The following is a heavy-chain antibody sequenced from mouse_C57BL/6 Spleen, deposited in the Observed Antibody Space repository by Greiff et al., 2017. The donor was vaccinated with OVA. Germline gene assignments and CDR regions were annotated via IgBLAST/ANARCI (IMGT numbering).Heavy chain of an antibody. Sequence: QVQLQQPGAELVKPGASVKMSCKASGYTFTSYWITWVKQRPGQGLEWIGEIDPGGGCTNYNEKFKSKATLTVDTSSSTAYMQLSSLTSEDSAVYYCARVGALEYFDVWGKGTTVTVSS. CDR3: ARVGALEYFDV. CDR2: IDPGGGCT. CDR1: GYTFTSYW. V-gene: IGHV1-55*01. J-gene: IGHJ1*03.